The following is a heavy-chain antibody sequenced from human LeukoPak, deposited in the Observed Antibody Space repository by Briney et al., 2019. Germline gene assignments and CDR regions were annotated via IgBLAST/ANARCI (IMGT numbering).Heavy chain of an antibody. CDR1: GFTFSSYG. V-gene: IGHV3-33*06. CDR3: AKDTYYYDSSGSNYFDY. J-gene: IGHJ4*02. D-gene: IGHD3-22*01. Sequence: PGGSLRLSCAASGFTFSSYGMHWVRQAPGKGLEWVAVIWYDGSNKYYADSVKGRFTISRDNSKNTLYLQMNSLRAEDTAVYYCAKDTYYYDSSGSNYFDYWGQGTLVTVSS. CDR2: IWYDGSNK.